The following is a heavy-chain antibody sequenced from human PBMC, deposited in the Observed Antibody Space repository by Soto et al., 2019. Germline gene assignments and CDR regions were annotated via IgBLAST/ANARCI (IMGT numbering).Heavy chain of an antibody. J-gene: IGHJ6*02. D-gene: IGHD6-13*01. V-gene: IGHV1-69*13. CDR2: IIPIFGTA. CDR3: ARGKSWGQQLVYYYYGLDV. CDR1: GGTFSSYA. Sequence: SSVKVSCKDSGGTFSSYAIRWVRQAPGQGLEWMGGIIPIFGTANYAQKFQGRVTITADQSTSTAYMELSRLRSEDTAVYYCARGKSWGQQLVYYYYGLDVWGQGTTVTVSS.